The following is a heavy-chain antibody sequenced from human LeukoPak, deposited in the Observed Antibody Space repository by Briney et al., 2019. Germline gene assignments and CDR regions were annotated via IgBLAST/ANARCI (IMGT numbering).Heavy chain of an antibody. CDR1: GDSISSGDYY. D-gene: IGHD3-22*01. Sequence: SETLSLTCTVSGDSISSGDYYWSWIRQPPGKGLEWIGYVYYSGSTYYDPSLRSRVTISIDTSKNQFSLKLSSVTAADTAVYYCARGGDYYDSSGYYHWFDPWGQGTLVTVSS. J-gene: IGHJ5*02. CDR2: VYYSGST. V-gene: IGHV4-30-4*01. CDR3: ARGGDYYDSSGYYHWFDP.